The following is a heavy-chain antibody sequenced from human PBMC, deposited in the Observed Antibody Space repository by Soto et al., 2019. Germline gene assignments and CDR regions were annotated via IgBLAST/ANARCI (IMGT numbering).Heavy chain of an antibody. Sequence: SETLSLTCTVSGGSISSGGYYWSWIRQHPGKGLEWIGYIYYSGSTYYNPSLKSRVTISVDTSKNQFSLKLSSVTAADTAVYYCARDTREYSGSGSPLGFDYWGQGTLVAVSS. CDR2: IYYSGST. CDR3: ARDTREYSGSGSPLGFDY. V-gene: IGHV4-31*03. J-gene: IGHJ4*02. D-gene: IGHD5-12*01. CDR1: GGSISSGGYY.